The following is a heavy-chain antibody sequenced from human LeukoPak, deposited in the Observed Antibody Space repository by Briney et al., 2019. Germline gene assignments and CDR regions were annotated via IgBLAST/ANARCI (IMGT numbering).Heavy chain of an antibody. V-gene: IGHV3-30*03. D-gene: IGHD3-22*01. J-gene: IGHJ4*02. Sequence: GRSLRLSCAASGFTFSSYGMHWVRQAPGKGLEWVAVISYDGSNKYYADSVKGRFTISRDNSKNTLYLQMNSLRADDTAVYYCAREKTASGFFDYWGQGTLVTVSS. CDR3: AREKTASGFFDY. CDR2: ISYDGSNK. CDR1: GFTFSSYG.